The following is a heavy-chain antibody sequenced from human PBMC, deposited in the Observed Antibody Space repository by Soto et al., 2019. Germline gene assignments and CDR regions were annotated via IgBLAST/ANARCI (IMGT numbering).Heavy chain of an antibody. CDR1: GFIFSTYT. Sequence: EVQLLESGGGLVQPGGSLRLSCAASGFIFSTYTMSWVRRAPGKGLEWVSAISGSGGSPSYADSVQGRFTISRDNPKKTLYLQMSSLRAEDTAVYYCAKARCTTSKCYVPDYWGQGTLVTVSS. CDR3: AKARCTTSKCYVPDY. D-gene: IGHD2-8*01. V-gene: IGHV3-23*01. CDR2: ISGSGGSP. J-gene: IGHJ4*02.